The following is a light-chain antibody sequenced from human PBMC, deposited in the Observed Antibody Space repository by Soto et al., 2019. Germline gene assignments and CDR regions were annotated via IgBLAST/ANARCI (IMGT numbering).Light chain of an antibody. CDR3: TSWTTSTTMI. CDR2: DVN. CDR1: SSDIGAYNF. Sequence: QSVLTQPASVSGSPGQSITISCTGTSSDIGAYNFVSWYQQHPGKAPKLMLYDVNIRPSGVSNRFSGSKSGNKASLTTSGLQAEDEADYYCTSWTTSTTMIFGGGTKVTVL. J-gene: IGLJ2*01. V-gene: IGLV2-14*03.